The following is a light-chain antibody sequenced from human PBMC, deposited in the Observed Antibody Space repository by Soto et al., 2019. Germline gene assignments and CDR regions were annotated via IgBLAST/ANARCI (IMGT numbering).Light chain of an antibody. CDR2: DAS. J-gene: IGKJ1*01. CDR3: LQHNSYPLT. V-gene: IGKV1-17*01. Sequence: DIQMTQSPSSLSASVGDRVTITCRASQGIRNDLDWYQQQPGRAPKRLIYDASSLQSGVPSRFSGRGSETEFTLTISSLQPEDFATYYCLQHNSYPLTFGQGTMVDIK. CDR1: QGIRND.